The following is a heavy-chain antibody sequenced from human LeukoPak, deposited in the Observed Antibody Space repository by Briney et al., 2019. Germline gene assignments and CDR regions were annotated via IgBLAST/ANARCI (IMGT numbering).Heavy chain of an antibody. CDR1: GGTSSSYA. V-gene: IGHV1-69*05. Sequence: SVKVSCKASGGTSSSYAISWVRQAPGQGLEWMGGIIPIFGTANYAQKFQGRVTITTDESTSTAYMELSSLRSEDTAVYYCAREDDILTGDYRLDYWGQGTLVTVSS. CDR3: AREDDILTGDYRLDY. CDR2: IIPIFGTA. J-gene: IGHJ4*02. D-gene: IGHD3-9*01.